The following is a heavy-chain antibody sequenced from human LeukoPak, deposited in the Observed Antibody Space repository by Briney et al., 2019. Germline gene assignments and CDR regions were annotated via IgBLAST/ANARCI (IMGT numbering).Heavy chain of an antibody. CDR2: INPNSGGT. D-gene: IGHD6-19*01. J-gene: IGHJ4*02. CDR3: AREEIGVAGTGFDY. Sequence: GASVKVSCKASGYTFTGYYIHWVRQAPGQGLEWMGWINPNSGGTNYAQKFRDRVTMTRDTSISTAYMEVSRLTSDDTAVYYCAREEIGVAGTGFDYWGQGTLVTVSS. CDR1: GYTFTGYY. V-gene: IGHV1-2*02.